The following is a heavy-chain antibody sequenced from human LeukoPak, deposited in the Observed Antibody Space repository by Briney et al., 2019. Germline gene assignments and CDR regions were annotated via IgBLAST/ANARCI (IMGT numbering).Heavy chain of an antibody. J-gene: IGHJ4*02. Sequence: ASVKVSCKASGGTFSSYAISWVRQAPGQGLEWMGGIIPIFGTANYAQKFQGRVTITADKSTSTVYMELSSLRSEDTAVYYCAREALYYDILTGYHRGDNFDYWGQGTLVTVSS. V-gene: IGHV1-69*06. CDR1: GGTFSSYA. D-gene: IGHD3-9*01. CDR3: AREALYYDILTGYHRGDNFDY. CDR2: IIPIFGTA.